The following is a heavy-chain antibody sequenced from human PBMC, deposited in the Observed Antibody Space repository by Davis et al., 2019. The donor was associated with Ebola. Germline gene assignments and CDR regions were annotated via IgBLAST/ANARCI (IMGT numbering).Heavy chain of an antibody. D-gene: IGHD3-10*01. CDR2: ISADNGNT. CDR3: ARDYYGSGSYYPPGY. Sequence: AASVKVSCKASGYTFTSYGISWVRQAPGQGLEWMGWISADNGNTNYAQKLQGRVTMTTDTSTSTACMELRSLRSDDTAVYYCARDYYGSGSYYPPGYWGQGTLVTVSS. J-gene: IGHJ4*02. V-gene: IGHV1-18*01. CDR1: GYTFTSYG.